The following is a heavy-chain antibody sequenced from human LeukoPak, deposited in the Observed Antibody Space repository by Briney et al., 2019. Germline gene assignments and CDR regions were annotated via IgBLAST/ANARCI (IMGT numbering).Heavy chain of an antibody. Sequence: GGSLRLSCAASGFTFSSHGMHWVRQAPGKGLEWVAVISDDGSNKYYADSVKGRFTISRDNSKNTLYLQMNSLRAEDTAVYYCAKDYSPNYYDSSGYDYGAAFDIWGQGTMVTVSS. CDR1: GFTFSSHG. J-gene: IGHJ3*02. D-gene: IGHD3-22*01. CDR2: ISDDGSNK. V-gene: IGHV3-30*18. CDR3: AKDYSPNYYDSSGYDYGAAFDI.